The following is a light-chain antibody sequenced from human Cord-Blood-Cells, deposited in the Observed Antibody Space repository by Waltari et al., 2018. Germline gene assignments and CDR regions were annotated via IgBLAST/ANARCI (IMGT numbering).Light chain of an antibody. CDR1: SSAVGGYNY. CDR3: SSYTSSSTLV. Sequence: QSALTQPASVSGSPGQSITISCTGTSSAVGGYNYVPWYQQHPGKAPKIMIYDVSNRPSGVSNRFSGSKSGNTASLTISGLQAEDEADYYCSSYTSSSTLVFGGGTKLTVL. CDR2: DVS. J-gene: IGLJ3*02. V-gene: IGLV2-14*03.